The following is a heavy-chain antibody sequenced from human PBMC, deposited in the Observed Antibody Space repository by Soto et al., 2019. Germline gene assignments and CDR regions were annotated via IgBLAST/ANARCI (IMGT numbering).Heavy chain of an antibody. CDR2: ISSSGSTI. CDR3: ARDSDYGDYYFDP. Sequence: PGGSLRLSCAASGFTFSDYYMSWIRQAPGKGLEWVSYISSSGSTIYYADSVKGRFTISRDNAKNSLYLQMNSLRAEDTAVYYCARDSDYGDYYFDPWGQGTLVTVSS. J-gene: IGHJ5*02. CDR1: GFTFSDYY. V-gene: IGHV3-11*01. D-gene: IGHD4-17*01.